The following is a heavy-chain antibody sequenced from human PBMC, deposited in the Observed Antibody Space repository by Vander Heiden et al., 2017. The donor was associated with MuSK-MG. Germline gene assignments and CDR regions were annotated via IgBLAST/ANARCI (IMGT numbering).Heavy chain of an antibody. CDR3: ASELSDSSGYGVY. D-gene: IGHD3-22*01. CDR1: GGTFSSYA. Sequence: QVQLVQSGAEVTKPGSSVKVSCKASGGTFSSYALSWVRQAPGKGLEWRGRIIPILGIANYAQKFQCRVTITADKSTSTAYMELSSLRSEDTAVYYCASELSDSSGYGVYWGQGTLVTVSS. V-gene: IGHV1-69*04. J-gene: IGHJ4*02. CDR2: IIPILGIA.